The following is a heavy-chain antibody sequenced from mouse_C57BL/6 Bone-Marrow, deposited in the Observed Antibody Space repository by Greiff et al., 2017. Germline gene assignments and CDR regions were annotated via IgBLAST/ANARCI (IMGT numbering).Heavy chain of an antibody. V-gene: IGHV1-81*01. Sequence: VQLQQSGAELARPGASVKLSCKASGYTFTSYGISWVKQRTGQGLEWIGEIYPRSGNTYYNEKFKGKATLTADKSSSTAYMELRSLTSEDSAVYFCARGYYGSSLNWYFDVWGTGTTVTVS. J-gene: IGHJ1*03. CDR2: IYPRSGNT. D-gene: IGHD1-1*01. CDR1: GYTFTSYG. CDR3: ARGYYGSSLNWYFDV.